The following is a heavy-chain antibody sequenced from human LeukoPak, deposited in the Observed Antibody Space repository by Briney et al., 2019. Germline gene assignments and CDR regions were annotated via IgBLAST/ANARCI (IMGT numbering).Heavy chain of an antibody. Sequence: VGSLRLSCAAAGFSVSSNYMGWGGPGPGQWLAWVSVIYSGGSTYYADSVKGRFTISRDNSKNTLYLQMNSLRAEDTAVYYCASGSGSYRTPYYYMDVWGTGTTVTVSS. CDR3: ASGSGSYRTPYYYMDV. J-gene: IGHJ6*03. CDR1: GFSVSSNY. V-gene: IGHV3-53*01. CDR2: IYSGGST. D-gene: IGHD3-10*01.